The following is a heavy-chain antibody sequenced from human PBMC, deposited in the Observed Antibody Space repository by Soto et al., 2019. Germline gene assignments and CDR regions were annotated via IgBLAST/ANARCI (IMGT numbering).Heavy chain of an antibody. D-gene: IGHD6-6*01. CDR2: IWYDGSNK. CDR3: AKDGGSSPSNY. Sequence: PGGSLRLSCAASGFPFSSYGMHWVRQAPGKGLDWVAVIWYDGSNKDYADSVKGRFTISRDNSKNTLYLQMNSLRAEDTAVYYCAKDGGSSPSNYWGQGTLVTVSS. CDR1: GFPFSSYG. V-gene: IGHV3-33*06. J-gene: IGHJ4*02.